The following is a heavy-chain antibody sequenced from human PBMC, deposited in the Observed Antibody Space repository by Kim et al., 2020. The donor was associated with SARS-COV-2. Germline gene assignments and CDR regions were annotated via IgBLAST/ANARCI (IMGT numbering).Heavy chain of an antibody. Sequence: GGSLRLSCAASGFTFSSYAMSWVRQAPGKGLEWVSAISGSGGSTYYADSVKGRFTISRDNSKNTLYLQMNSLRAEDTAVYYCAKVGYYGSGSYYQRPFDYWGQGTLVTVSS. V-gene: IGHV3-23*01. CDR3: AKVGYYGSGSYYQRPFDY. CDR1: GFTFSSYA. CDR2: ISGSGGST. D-gene: IGHD3-10*01. J-gene: IGHJ4*02.